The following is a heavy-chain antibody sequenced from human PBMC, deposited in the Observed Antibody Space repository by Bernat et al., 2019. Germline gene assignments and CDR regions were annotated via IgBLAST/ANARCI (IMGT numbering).Heavy chain of an antibody. V-gene: IGHV4-59*01. CDR1: GGSISSYY. CDR2: IYYSGST. CDR3: TSGSYYGIVDY. Sequence: QVQLLESGPGLVKPSETLSLTCTVSGGSISSYYWRLIRQPPGKCLEWIGYIYYSGSTNYNPSLKSRVTISVDTSKSQFSLNLSSVTAADTAVYYCTSGSYYGIVDYWGQGTRVTVSS. J-gene: IGHJ4*02. D-gene: IGHD1-26*01.